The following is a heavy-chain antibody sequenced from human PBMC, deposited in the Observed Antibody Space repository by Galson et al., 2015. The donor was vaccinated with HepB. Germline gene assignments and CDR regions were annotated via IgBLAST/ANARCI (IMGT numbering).Heavy chain of an antibody. J-gene: IGHJ3*02. CDR1: GFTFSSHW. CDR2: IRKDGSDK. Sequence: SLRLSCAASGFTFSSHWMTWVRQAQGKGLEWVANIRKDGSDKYDVESVKGRFSISRDNARQSVILQMNSLRAEDTAVYYCARDSSPTYYYDSKDYYGDAFDIWGQETIVTVSS. CDR3: ARDSSPTYYYDSKDYYGDAFDI. V-gene: IGHV3-7*03. D-gene: IGHD3-22*01.